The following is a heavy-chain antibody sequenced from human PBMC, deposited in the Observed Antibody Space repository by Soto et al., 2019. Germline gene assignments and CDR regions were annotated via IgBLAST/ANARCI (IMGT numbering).Heavy chain of an antibody. J-gene: IGHJ4*02. Sequence: EVQLVESGGGLVQPGGSLRLSCAASGFTFSSYWMTWVRQAPGKGLEWVANINQDGGEEYYVDSVKGRFTISRDNAKNSRFLQMNSLRAEDTAVYYCARDRCGTKCHASDYWGQGTLVTVSS. CDR1: GFTFSSYW. D-gene: IGHD2-15*01. V-gene: IGHV3-7*01. CDR2: INQDGGEE. CDR3: ARDRCGTKCHASDY.